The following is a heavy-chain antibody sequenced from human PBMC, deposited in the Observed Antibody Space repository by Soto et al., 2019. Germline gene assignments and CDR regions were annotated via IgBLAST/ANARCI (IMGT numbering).Heavy chain of an antibody. J-gene: IGHJ3*02. V-gene: IGHV4-59*01. Sequence: SETLSLTCTVSGDSISSYYWSWIRQPPGKGLEWIGYIYYSGSTNYNPSLKSRVTISVDTSKNQFSLKLSSVTAADTAVYYCARDVVLPGGDAFDIWGQGTMVTVSS. CDR1: GDSISSYY. D-gene: IGHD1-26*01. CDR3: ARDVVLPGGDAFDI. CDR2: IYYSGST.